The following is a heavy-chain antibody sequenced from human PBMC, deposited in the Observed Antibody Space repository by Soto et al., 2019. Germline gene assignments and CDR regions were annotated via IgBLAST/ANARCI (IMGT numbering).Heavy chain of an antibody. CDR3: ARESSSSWYVLDY. Sequence: LRLSCAASGFTFSSYWMSWVRQAPGKGLEWVANIKQDGSEKYYVDSVKGRFTISRDNAKNSLYLQMNSLRAEDTAVYYCARESSSSWYVLDYWGXGNMVNVSS. D-gene: IGHD6-13*01. J-gene: IGHJ4*02. CDR2: IKQDGSEK. V-gene: IGHV3-7*01. CDR1: GFTFSSYW.